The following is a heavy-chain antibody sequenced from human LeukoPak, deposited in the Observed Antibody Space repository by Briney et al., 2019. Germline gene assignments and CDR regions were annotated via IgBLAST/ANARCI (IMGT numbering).Heavy chain of an antibody. Sequence: PGGSLRLSCVASGFTFSNAWMSWVRQAPGKGLEWVGRIKSKTDGGTTDYATPVTGRFTISRADSTNTLYLQMNSLKTADTAVYYCTTAVPRYGRNSRSLEFDYGGQGTLVTVSS. CDR3: TTAVPRYGRNSRSLEFDY. V-gene: IGHV3-15*01. D-gene: IGHD4-23*01. CDR1: GFTFSNAW. CDR2: IKSKTDGGTT. J-gene: IGHJ4*02.